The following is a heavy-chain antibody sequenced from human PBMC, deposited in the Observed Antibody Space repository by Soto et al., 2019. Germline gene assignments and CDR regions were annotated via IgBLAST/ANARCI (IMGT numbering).Heavy chain of an antibody. V-gene: IGHV4-39*01. CDR3: ARREAFTVSRFDD. Sequence: PSETLSLTCTVSGGSIGSSSYYWGWIRQPPGKGLGWIGTIYYSGTTYYNPSLKSRVTMSVDRSKNQSSLNVSYVAAADTAVYYCARREAFTVSRFDDWGQGTLVTVSS. CDR1: GGSIGSSSYY. J-gene: IGHJ4*01. D-gene: IGHD3-3*02. CDR2: IYYSGTT.